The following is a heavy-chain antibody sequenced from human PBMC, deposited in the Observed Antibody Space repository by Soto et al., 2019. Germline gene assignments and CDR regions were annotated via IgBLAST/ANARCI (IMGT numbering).Heavy chain of an antibody. CDR3: ARVKPSGYCSGGSCYSVWFDP. Sequence: GASVKVSCKASGYTFTSYAMHWVRQAPGQRLEWMGWINAGNGNTKYSQKFQGRVTITRDTSASTAYMELSSLRSEDTAVYYCARVKPSGYCSGGSCYSVWFDPWGQGTLVTVSS. V-gene: IGHV1-3*01. CDR1: GYTFTSYA. D-gene: IGHD2-15*01. J-gene: IGHJ5*02. CDR2: INAGNGNT.